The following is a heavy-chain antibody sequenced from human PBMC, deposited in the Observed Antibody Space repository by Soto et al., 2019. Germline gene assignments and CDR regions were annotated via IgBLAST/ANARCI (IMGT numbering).Heavy chain of an antibody. J-gene: IGHJ6*01. D-gene: IGHD3-10*01. Sequence: QVQLVESGGGVVQPGRSLRLSCAASGFTFSSYGMHWVRQAPGKGLEWVAVISYDGSNKYYADSVKGRFTISRDNSKNTLYLQMNSLRAEDTAVYYCAKDLSMVRGTYYYYYGMDVW. CDR1: GFTFSSYG. V-gene: IGHV3-30*18. CDR3: AKDLSMVRGTYYYYYGMDV. CDR2: ISYDGSNK.